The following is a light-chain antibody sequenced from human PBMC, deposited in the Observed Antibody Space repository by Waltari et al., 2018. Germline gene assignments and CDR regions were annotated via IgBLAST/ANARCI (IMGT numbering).Light chain of an antibody. CDR2: EVS. CDR3: CSYAGNSIYV. Sequence: QSALTQPASVSGSPGQSITISCTGTTSDVGSYTLVSWYQPPPGKAPKLIIFEVSERPSGVSNRFSGSKSGNTASLTISGLQAEDEADYHCCSYAGNSIYVFGTGTRVTVL. J-gene: IGLJ1*01. CDR1: TSDVGSYTL. V-gene: IGLV2-23*02.